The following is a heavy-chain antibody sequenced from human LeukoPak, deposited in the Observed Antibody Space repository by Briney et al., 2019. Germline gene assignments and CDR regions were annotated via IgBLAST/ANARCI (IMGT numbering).Heavy chain of an antibody. CDR2: TYYRSKWYI. J-gene: IGHJ6*02. Sequence: SQTLSLTCALSGDSVSSNSAASNWVRQSPSRGLEWLGRTYYRSKWYIDYAVSVKSRATINPDTSKNQFSLQLSSVTPEDTAVYYCTRDQDGMDVWGQGTTVTVSS. CDR3: TRDQDGMDV. CDR1: GDSVSSNSAA. V-gene: IGHV6-1*01.